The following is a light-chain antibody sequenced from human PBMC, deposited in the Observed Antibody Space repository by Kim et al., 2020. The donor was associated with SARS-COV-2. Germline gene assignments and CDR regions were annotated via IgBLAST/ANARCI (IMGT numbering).Light chain of an antibody. CDR1: QSISNY. Sequence: DIQMTQSPSSLSASVGDRVTITCRASQSISNYLNWYQQKPGKAPKLLIYAASSLQSGVPSRFSGSGPGTDFTLTISSLQPEDSATYYCQQSYKIPYTFGQGTKLEI. J-gene: IGKJ2*01. CDR2: AAS. V-gene: IGKV1-39*01. CDR3: QQSYKIPYT.